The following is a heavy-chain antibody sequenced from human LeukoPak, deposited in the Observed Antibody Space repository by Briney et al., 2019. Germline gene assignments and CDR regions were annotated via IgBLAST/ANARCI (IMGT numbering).Heavy chain of an antibody. CDR2: IIPIFGTA. J-gene: IGHJ4*02. V-gene: IGHV1-69*13. CDR3: ARRSTGIAAAGPTSFDY. D-gene: IGHD6-13*01. CDR1: GYTFTGYY. Sequence: ASVKVSCKASGYTFTGYYMHWVRQAPGQGLEWMGGIIPIFGTANYAQKFQGRVTITADESTSTAYMELSSLRSEDTAVYYCARRSTGIAAAGPTSFDYWGQGTLVTVSS.